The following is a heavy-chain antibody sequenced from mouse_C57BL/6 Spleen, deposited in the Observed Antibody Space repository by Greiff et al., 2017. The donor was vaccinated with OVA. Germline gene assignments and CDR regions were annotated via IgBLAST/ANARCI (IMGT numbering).Heavy chain of an antibody. Sequence: VQLQESGAELARPGASVKMSCKASGYTFTSYTMHWVKQRPGQGLEWIGYINPSSGYTKYNQKFKDKATLTADKSSSTAYMQLSSLTSEDSADYYCARGDSSGYVSDYWGQGTTLTVSS. CDR2: INPSSGYT. CDR1: GYTFTSYT. CDR3: ARGDSSGYVSDY. J-gene: IGHJ2*01. D-gene: IGHD3-2*02. V-gene: IGHV1-4*01.